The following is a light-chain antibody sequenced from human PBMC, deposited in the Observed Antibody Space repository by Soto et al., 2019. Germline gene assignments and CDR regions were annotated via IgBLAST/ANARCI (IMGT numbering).Light chain of an antibody. Sequence: EIVLTQSPATLSLSPGERATLSCRASQSINSYLAWYQQKPGQAPRLLIYDASTRATGIPARFSGSGSGTDFPLTISSLEPEDFAVYYCQQRGNWLRSTFGQGTKLEIK. CDR3: QQRGNWLRST. CDR1: QSINSY. J-gene: IGKJ2*01. V-gene: IGKV3-11*01. CDR2: DAS.